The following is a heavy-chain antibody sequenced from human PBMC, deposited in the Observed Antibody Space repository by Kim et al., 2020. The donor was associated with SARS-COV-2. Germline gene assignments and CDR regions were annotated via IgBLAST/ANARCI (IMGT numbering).Heavy chain of an antibody. J-gene: IGHJ4*02. V-gene: IGHV4-59*09. CDR3: ARGLLGIPAALDY. Sequence: NHPPSLKSLVTMSLDTSKNQFSLKLTSVTTEDTAVYYCARGLLGIPAALDYWGQGALVTVSS. D-gene: IGHD2-2*01.